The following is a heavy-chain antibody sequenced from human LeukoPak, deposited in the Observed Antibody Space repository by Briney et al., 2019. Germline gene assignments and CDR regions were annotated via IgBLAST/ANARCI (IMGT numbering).Heavy chain of an antibody. CDR3: ARDADWVHAFDI. J-gene: IGHJ3*02. Sequence: SETLSLTCTVSGGSISSYYWSWIRQPPGKGLEWIGYIYYSGSTNYNPSLKSRVTISVDTSKSQFSLKLSSVTAADTAVYYCARDADWVHAFDIWGQGTLVTVSS. CDR2: IYYSGST. CDR1: GGSISSYY. D-gene: IGHD3-9*01. V-gene: IGHV4-59*01.